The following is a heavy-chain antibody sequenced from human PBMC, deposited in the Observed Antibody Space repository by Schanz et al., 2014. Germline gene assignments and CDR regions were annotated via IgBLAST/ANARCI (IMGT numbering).Heavy chain of an antibody. CDR3: ARVSMEFERGKSYYYYMDV. CDR1: GYTFISYG. D-gene: IGHD3-10*01. V-gene: IGHV1-8*01. Sequence: QVQLVQSGAEVRKPGASVKVSCKASGYTFISYGISWVRQAPGQGLEWLGWMNPNSGDTGYPRKFQDRVTMTRNTSISTAYMELNSLTSEDTAVYYCARVSMEFERGKSYYYYMDVWGRGTTVTVSS. CDR2: MNPNSGDT. J-gene: IGHJ6*03.